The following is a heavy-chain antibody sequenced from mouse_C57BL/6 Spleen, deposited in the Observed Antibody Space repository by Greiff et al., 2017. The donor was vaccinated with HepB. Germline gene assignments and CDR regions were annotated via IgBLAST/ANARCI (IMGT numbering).Heavy chain of an antibody. CDR3: ARFGDGYYCVDY. CDR1: GYTFTDYY. D-gene: IGHD2-3*01. CDR2: IYPGSGNT. V-gene: IGHV1-76*01. Sequence: VQLQQSGAELVRPGASVKLSCKASGYTFTDYYINWVKQRPGQGLEWIARIYPGSGNTYYNEKFKGKATLTAEKSSSTAYMQLSSLTSEDSAVYFCARFGDGYYCVDYWGQGTTLAVSS. J-gene: IGHJ2*01.